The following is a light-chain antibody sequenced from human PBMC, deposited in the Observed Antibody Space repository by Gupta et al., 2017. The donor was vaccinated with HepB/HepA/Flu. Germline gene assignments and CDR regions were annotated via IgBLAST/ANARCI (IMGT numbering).Light chain of an antibody. Sequence: DIQMTQSPSYLSASVGDRVTITCRASQTINKNLNWYQQRPGKAPKLLIYAASSLQRGVPSRFSGSGSGTDFTLTISSLQPEDFATYYCQQSYTFPRTFGQGTNLEIK. J-gene: IGKJ2*02. CDR2: AAS. CDR1: QTINKN. V-gene: IGKV1-39*01. CDR3: QQSYTFPRT.